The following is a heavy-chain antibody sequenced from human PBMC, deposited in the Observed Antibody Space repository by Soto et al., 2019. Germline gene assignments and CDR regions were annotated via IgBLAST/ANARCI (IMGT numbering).Heavy chain of an antibody. CDR1: GDTISSYD. D-gene: IGHD7-27*01. V-gene: IGHV4-59*08. J-gene: IGHJ4*02. Sequence: PSETKSLTCTVSGDTISSYDWSWIRQPPGKGLEWIGYIYYSGSTNYNPSLKSRVTISVDTPKNQFSLKLSSVTAADTAVYYCAKNWNWGSLVHWGQGTLVTVSS. CDR3: AKNWNWGSLVH. CDR2: IYYSGST.